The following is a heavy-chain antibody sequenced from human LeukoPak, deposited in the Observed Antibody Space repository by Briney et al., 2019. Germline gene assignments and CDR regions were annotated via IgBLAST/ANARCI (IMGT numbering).Heavy chain of an antibody. D-gene: IGHD3-10*01. V-gene: IGHV3-23*01. CDR2: ISGSGGST. J-gene: IGHJ6*04. Sequence: GGTLRLSCAASGFTFSSYGMSWVRQAPGKGLEWVSAISGSGGSTYYADSVKGRFTISRDNSKNTLYLQMNSLIAEDTAVYYCAKDSYGSGSYYNFADVWGKGTTVTISS. CDR1: GFTFSSYG. CDR3: AKDSYGSGSYYNFADV.